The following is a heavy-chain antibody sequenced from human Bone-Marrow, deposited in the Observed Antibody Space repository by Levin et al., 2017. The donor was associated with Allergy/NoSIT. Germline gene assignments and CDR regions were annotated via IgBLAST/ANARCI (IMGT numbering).Heavy chain of an antibody. CDR2: IYYAGST. Sequence: ASETLSLTCTVSGASISSSTDSYWGWIRQPPGKGLQWIGSIYYAGSTYYNPSLSNRITISVDTSKNQFSLKLSSVTAADTAVYYCASGPRGGFDSWGQGTLVTVPS. D-gene: IGHD3-16*01. V-gene: IGHV4-39*07. CDR1: GASISSSTDSY. J-gene: IGHJ4*02. CDR3: ASGPRGGFDS.